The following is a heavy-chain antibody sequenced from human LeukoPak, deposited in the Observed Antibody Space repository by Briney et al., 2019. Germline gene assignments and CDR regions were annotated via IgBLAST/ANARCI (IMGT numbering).Heavy chain of an antibody. CDR3: ASLSIAARPGPQKIDY. V-gene: IGHV4-39*01. Sequence: SETLSLTCTVSGGSISSSSYYWGWIRQPPGKGLEWIGSIYYRGSTYYNPSLKSRVTISVDTSKNQFSLKLSSVTAADTAVYYCASLSIAARPGPQKIDYWGQGTLVTVSS. D-gene: IGHD6-6*01. CDR2: IYYRGST. CDR1: GGSISSSSYY. J-gene: IGHJ4*02.